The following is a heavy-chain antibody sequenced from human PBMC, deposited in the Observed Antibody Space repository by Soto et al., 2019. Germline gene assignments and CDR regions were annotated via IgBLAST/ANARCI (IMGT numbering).Heavy chain of an antibody. D-gene: IGHD2-15*01. CDR3: APLSVSLSGPYGIHV. J-gene: IGHJ6*02. V-gene: IGHV4-39*01. CDR1: GYSVTSSDYY. CDR2: MFYSGLT. Sequence: NPSETLSLTCSFSGYSVTSSDYYWAWIRQPPGKGLEWIGSMFYSGLTYYNPSLKSRVTLSVDTSKNQFSVRLNSVTAADTAVYYCAPLSVSLSGPYGIHVWGQGTAVTVSS.